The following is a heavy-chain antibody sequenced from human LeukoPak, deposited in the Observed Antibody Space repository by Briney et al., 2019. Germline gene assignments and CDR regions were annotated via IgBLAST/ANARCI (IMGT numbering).Heavy chain of an antibody. CDR1: GGSFSGYY. CDR3: ARRSFWFDP. CDR2: INHSGST. Sequence: SETLSLTCAVYGGSFSGYYWGWIRQPPGKGLEWIGEINHSGSTNYNPSLKSRVTISVDTSKNQFSLKLSSVTAADTAVYYCARRSFWFDPWGQGTLVTVSS. J-gene: IGHJ5*02. V-gene: IGHV4-34*01.